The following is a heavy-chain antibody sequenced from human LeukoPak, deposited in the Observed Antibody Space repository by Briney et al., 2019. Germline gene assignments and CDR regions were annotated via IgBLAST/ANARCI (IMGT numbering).Heavy chain of an antibody. CDR1: GFTFSSYS. V-gene: IGHV3-21*01. Sequence: PGGSLRLSCAASGFTFSSYSMNWVRQAPGKGLGWVSSISSSSSYIYYADSVKGRFTISRDNAKNSLYLQMNSLRAKDRAVYDCARVGGGRSSCDYWGQGTLVTVPS. J-gene: IGHJ4*02. CDR3: ARVGGGRSSCDY. D-gene: IGHD6-13*01. CDR2: ISSSSSYI.